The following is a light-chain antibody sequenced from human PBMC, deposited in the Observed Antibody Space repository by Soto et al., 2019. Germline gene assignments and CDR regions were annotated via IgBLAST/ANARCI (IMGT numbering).Light chain of an antibody. CDR1: SSDVGGYNF. V-gene: IGLV2-11*01. CDR2: DVT. Sequence: QSALTQPRSVSGSPGQSVTISCTGSSSDVGGYNFVSWYQQHPGKAPKLMIYDVTKRPSGVPDRFSGSKSGNTASLTISGLHTEDEADYFCCSYAGTHVVFGRGTKLTVL. CDR3: CSYAGTHVV. J-gene: IGLJ2*01.